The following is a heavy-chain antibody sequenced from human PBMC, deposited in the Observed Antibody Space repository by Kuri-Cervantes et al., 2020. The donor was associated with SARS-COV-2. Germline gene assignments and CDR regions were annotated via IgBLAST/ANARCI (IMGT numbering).Heavy chain of an antibody. CDR3: ARDGWGSSFDY. D-gene: IGHD7-27*01. CDR2: IKQDGSEK. CDR1: GLAFSSYW. Sequence: GESLKISCAASGLAFSSYWMSWVRQAPGKGLEWVANIKQDGSEKYYVDSVKGRFTISRDNAKNSLYLQMNSLRAEDTAVYYCARDGWGSSFDYWGQGTLVTVSS. V-gene: IGHV3-7*01. J-gene: IGHJ4*02.